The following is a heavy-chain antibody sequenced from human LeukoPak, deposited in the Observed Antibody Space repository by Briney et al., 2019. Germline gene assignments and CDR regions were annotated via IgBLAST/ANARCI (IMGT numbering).Heavy chain of an antibody. V-gene: IGHV1-46*01. CDR2: INPSGGST. CDR1: GYTFTSYY. J-gene: IGHJ3*02. Sequence: ASVTVSFTASGYTFTSYYMHWVRQAPGQGLEWMGIINPSGGSTSYAQKFQGRVTMTRDTSTSTVYMEPSSLRSEDTAVYYCARDYYDSLDIWGQGTMVTVSS. CDR3: ARDYYDSLDI. D-gene: IGHD3-22*01.